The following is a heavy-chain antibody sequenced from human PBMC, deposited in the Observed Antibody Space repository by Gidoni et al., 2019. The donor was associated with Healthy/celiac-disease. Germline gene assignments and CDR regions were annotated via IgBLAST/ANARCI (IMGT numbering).Heavy chain of an antibody. Sequence: QVQLQESGPGLVKPSQTLSLTCTVSGGSISSGGYYWSWIRQHPGKGLEWIGYIYYSGSTYYNPSLKSRVTISVDTSKNQFSLKLSSVTAADTAVYYCARWGGDYGDPNWYFDLWGRGTLVTVSS. D-gene: IGHD4-17*01. CDR1: GGSISSGGYY. J-gene: IGHJ2*01. V-gene: IGHV4-31*03. CDR3: ARWGGDYGDPNWYFDL. CDR2: IYYSGST.